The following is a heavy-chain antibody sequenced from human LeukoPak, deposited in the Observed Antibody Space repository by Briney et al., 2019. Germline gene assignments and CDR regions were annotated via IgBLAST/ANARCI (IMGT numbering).Heavy chain of an antibody. CDR2: INPNSGGT. CDR1: GYTFTGYY. Sequence: ASVKVSCKASGYTFTGYYMHWVRQAPGQGLEWMGWINPNSGGTNYAQKFQGRVTMTRDTSISTAYMELSRLRSYDTAVYYCARGRRGGGYLYYFDYWGQGTLVTVSS. CDR3: ARGRRGGGYLYYFDY. J-gene: IGHJ4*02. V-gene: IGHV1-2*02. D-gene: IGHD5-12*01.